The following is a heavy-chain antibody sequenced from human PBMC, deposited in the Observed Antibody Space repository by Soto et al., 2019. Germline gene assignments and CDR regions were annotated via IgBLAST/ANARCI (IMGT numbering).Heavy chain of an antibody. J-gene: IGHJ6*03. CDR2: IYYSGST. V-gene: IGHV4-59*08. Sequence: QVQLQESGPGLVKPSETLSLSCNVSGGSISGHYWSWVRQTPGKGLEWIGYIYYSGSTTYNPSLKSRVTISVDTSKNHFSLRLTSVTAADTAVYYCARGPYYDLIWNYYYMDVWGKGTTVTVSS. CDR3: ARGPYYDLIWNYYYMDV. D-gene: IGHD3-16*01. CDR1: GGSISGHY.